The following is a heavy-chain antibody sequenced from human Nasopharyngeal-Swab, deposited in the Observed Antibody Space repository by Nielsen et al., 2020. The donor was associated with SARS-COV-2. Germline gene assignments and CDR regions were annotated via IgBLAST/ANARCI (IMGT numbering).Heavy chain of an antibody. D-gene: IGHD2-15*01. CDR3: ARDRSYCSGGSCYGGNWFDP. J-gene: IGHJ5*02. CDR2: IYTSGST. V-gene: IGHV4-4*07. CDR1: GGSISSYY. Sequence: SDTLSLTFNVSGGSISSYYWSWIRQPAGKGLEWIGRIYTSGSTNYNPSLKSRVTMSVDTSKNQFSLKLSTVTAADTAVYYCARDRSYCSGGSCYGGNWFDPWGQGTLVTVSS.